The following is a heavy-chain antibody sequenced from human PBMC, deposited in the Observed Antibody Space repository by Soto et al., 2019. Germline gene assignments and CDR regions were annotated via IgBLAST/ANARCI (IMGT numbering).Heavy chain of an antibody. CDR1: GFTFSDYY. CDR3: ARDTPPHIAAAGPQYNKFFDY. V-gene: IGHV3-11*01. Sequence: GGSLRLSCAASGFTFSDYYMSWIRQAPGKGLEGVSYISSSGSTIYYADSVKGRFTISRDNAKNSLYLQMNSLRAEDTAVYYCARDTPPHIAAAGPQYNKFFDYWGQGTLVTVSS. D-gene: IGHD6-13*01. CDR2: ISSSGSTI. J-gene: IGHJ4*02.